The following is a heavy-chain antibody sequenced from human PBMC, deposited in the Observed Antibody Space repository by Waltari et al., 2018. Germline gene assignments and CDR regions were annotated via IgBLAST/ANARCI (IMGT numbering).Heavy chain of an antibody. D-gene: IGHD1-1*01. CDR2: IHYTGST. Sequence: QPQLQESGPGLVKPSETLSLTFPVSARSITNGDYHWGWVRQPPGKGLEWISTIHYTGSTYYNPSLKSRLTISVDTSKNQFSLKLSSVTAADTAVYHCMRDKRSTVLDWGQGTLVTVSS. CDR3: MRDKRSTVLD. J-gene: IGHJ4*02. CDR1: ARSITNGDYH. V-gene: IGHV4-39*07.